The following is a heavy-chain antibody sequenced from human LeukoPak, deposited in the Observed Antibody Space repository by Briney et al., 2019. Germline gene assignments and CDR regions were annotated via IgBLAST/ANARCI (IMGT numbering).Heavy chain of an antibody. CDR3: TRGTGSYYGLGY. Sequence: GGSLRLSCAVSGFTFSSYWMHWVRQAPGKGLVWVSRINSDGSSTIYADSVQGRFTISRDNAKNTLYLQMNSLRAEDTAVYFCTRGTGSYYGLGYWGQGTLVTVPS. J-gene: IGHJ4*02. CDR1: GFTFSSYW. D-gene: IGHD3-10*01. CDR2: INSDGSST. V-gene: IGHV3-74*01.